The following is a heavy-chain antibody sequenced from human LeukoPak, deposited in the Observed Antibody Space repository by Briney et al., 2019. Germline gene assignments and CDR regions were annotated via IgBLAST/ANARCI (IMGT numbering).Heavy chain of an antibody. CDR2: MNPNSGNT. D-gene: IGHD2-2*01. CDR1: GYTSTSYD. V-gene: IGHV1-8*03. CDR3: ARVSTTSFYYYYYYYMDV. Sequence: SVKVSCKASGYTSTSYDINWVRQATGQGLEWMGWMNPNSGNTGYAQKFQGRVTITRNTSISTAYMELSSLRSEDTAVYYCARVSTTSFYYYYYYYMDVWGKGTTVTVSS. J-gene: IGHJ6*03.